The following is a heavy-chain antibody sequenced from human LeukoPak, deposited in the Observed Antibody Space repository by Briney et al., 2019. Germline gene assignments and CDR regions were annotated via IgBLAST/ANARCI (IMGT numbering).Heavy chain of an antibody. J-gene: IGHJ4*02. V-gene: IGHV3-21*01. Sequence: GGSLRLSCAASGFTFSSYSMNWVRQAPGKGLEWVSSISSSSSYICYADSVKGRFTISRDNAKNSLYLQMNSLRAEDTAVYYCATMQLVRPDDYWGQGTLVTVSS. CDR2: ISSSSSYI. CDR1: GFTFSSYS. D-gene: IGHD6-13*01. CDR3: ATMQLVRPDDY.